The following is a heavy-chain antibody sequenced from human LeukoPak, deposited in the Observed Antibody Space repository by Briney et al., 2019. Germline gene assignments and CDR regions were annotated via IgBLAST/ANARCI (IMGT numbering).Heavy chain of an antibody. Sequence: GESRKISWKGSGYSFSSSWIGWVRQMPGKGLEWMGIIYPDDSDTRYSPSFEGQITISVDKSISTAYLQWSSLKASDTAVYYCARHGHCTNGVCYSNYYYHMDVWGKGTTVTVSS. D-gene: IGHD2-8*01. CDR2: IYPDDSDT. J-gene: IGHJ6*03. CDR1: GYSFSSSW. CDR3: ARHGHCTNGVCYSNYYYHMDV. V-gene: IGHV5-51*01.